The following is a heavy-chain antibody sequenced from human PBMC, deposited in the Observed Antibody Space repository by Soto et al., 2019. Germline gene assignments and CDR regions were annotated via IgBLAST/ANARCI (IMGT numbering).Heavy chain of an antibody. J-gene: IGHJ5*02. D-gene: IGHD3-10*01. CDR1: GYTFTGYA. CDR3: AREWLNRDVFWFDP. Sequence: ASVKVSCKASGYTFTGYAMHWVRQAPGQRLEWMGWINGGNGNTKYSQKFQGRVTITRDTSASTAYMELSSLRFEDTAVYYCAREWLNRDVFWFDPWGQGTLVTVSS. CDR2: INGGNGNT. V-gene: IGHV1-3*01.